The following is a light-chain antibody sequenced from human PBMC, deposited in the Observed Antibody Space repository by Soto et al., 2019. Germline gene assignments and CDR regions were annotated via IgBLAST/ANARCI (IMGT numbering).Light chain of an antibody. CDR3: SSFAGNNNLV. Sequence: QSVLTQPPSASGSPGQSGTIPCTGTISDVGGYNYVSWYQQHPGKAPKLMISEVSKRPSGVPDRFSGSKSGNTASLTVSGLQAEDEADYYCSSFAGNNNLVFGGGTKLTVL. V-gene: IGLV2-8*01. CDR1: ISDVGGYNY. CDR2: EVS. J-gene: IGLJ2*01.